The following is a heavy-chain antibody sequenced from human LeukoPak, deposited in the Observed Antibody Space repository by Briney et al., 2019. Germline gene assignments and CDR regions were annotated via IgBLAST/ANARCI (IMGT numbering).Heavy chain of an antibody. CDR3: AREVAGFWSGEHFDY. Sequence: SETLSLTCTVSGGSLSSDSYYWAWIRQPPGKGLEWIGSIYDTGSTYYNPSLKTRVTISVDTSKNHFSLKLTSVTAADTAVYYCAREVAGFWSGEHFDYWGQGTLVTVSS. D-gene: IGHD3-3*01. CDR2: IYDTGST. CDR1: GGSLSSDSYY. J-gene: IGHJ4*02. V-gene: IGHV4-39*07.